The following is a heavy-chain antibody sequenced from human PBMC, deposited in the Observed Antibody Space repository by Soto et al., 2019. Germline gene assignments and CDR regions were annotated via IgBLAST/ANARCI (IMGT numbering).Heavy chain of an antibody. CDR1: SGSISGSNW. CDR3: ARNTLQYYYESGSSQFGP. V-gene: IGHV4-4*02. D-gene: IGHD3-10*01. J-gene: IGHJ5*02. CDR2: IYHSGST. Sequence: QVQLQESGPELVKPSGTLSLTCAVSSGSISGSNWWSWVRQPPGKGLEWIGEIYHSGSTNYNPSLKSRVTMSVDKSKIHFSLKLSSVTAADTAVYYCARNTLQYYYESGSSQFGPWGQGTLVTVSS.